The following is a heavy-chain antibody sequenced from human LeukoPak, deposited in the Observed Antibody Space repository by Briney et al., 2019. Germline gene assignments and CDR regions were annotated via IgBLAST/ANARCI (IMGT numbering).Heavy chain of an antibody. V-gene: IGHV3-23*01. CDR3: ARDGYCSSTSCYFDS. J-gene: IGHJ4*02. D-gene: IGHD2-2*01. CDR2: VSDSGGST. CDR1: GFTFSSYA. Sequence: PGGSLRLSCAASGFTFSSYAMSWVRQAPGKGLEWVSVVSDSGGSTYYADAVKGRFTISRDNSRNTLYLQMNSLRAEDTAVYYCARDGYCSSTSCYFDSWGQGTLVTVSS.